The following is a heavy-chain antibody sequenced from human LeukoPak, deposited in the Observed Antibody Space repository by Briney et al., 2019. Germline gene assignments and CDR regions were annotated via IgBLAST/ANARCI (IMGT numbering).Heavy chain of an antibody. V-gene: IGHV1-2*02. CDR2: FDPSSGGP. CDR1: RYTFTCYY. J-gene: IGHJ3*02. D-gene: IGHD1-26*01. Sequence: ASVKVSCTPSRYTFTCYYMHWLRQPPAPGLEWMGWFDPSSGGPTYAQKLQSRLTTTRDTSISAAYMELSRLRCDDTTVCYCARERVWEWELHDYFDIWGRGTMVTVSS. CDR3: ARERVWEWELHDYFDI.